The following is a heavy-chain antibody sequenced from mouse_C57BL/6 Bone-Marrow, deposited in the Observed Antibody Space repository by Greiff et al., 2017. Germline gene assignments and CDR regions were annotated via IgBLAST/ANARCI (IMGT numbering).Heavy chain of an antibody. V-gene: IGHV5-17*01. D-gene: IGHD1-1*01. CDR1: GFTFSDYG. J-gene: IGHJ2*01. CDR3: ARDTTVVFDY. Sequence: EVKLVESGGGLVKPGGSLKLSCAASGFTFSDYGMHWVRQAPEKGLEWVSYISSGSSTLYYADTVKGRFTISRDNAKNTLFLQMTSLRSEDTAMYYCARDTTVVFDYWGQGTTLTVSS. CDR2: ISSGSSTL.